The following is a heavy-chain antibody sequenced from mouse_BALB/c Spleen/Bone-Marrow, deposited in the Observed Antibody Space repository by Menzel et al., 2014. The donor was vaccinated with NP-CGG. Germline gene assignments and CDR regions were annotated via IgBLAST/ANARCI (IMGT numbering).Heavy chain of an antibody. D-gene: IGHD2-14*01. J-gene: IGHJ2*01. Sequence: QVTLKVCGPGLVAPSQSLSITCTVSGFSLTSYGVHWVRQPPGKGLEWLGVIWAGGSTNYNSALMSRLSISKDNSKSQVFLKMNSLQTDDTAMYYCARVIRYESYFDYWGQGTTLTVSS. CDR1: GFSLTSYG. CDR3: ARVIRYESYFDY. V-gene: IGHV2-9*02. CDR2: IWAGGST.